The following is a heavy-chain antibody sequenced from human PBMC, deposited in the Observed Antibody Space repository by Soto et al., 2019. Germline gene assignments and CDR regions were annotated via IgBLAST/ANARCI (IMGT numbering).Heavy chain of an antibody. CDR3: ARRRLSTGTDYFDY. Sequence: ASVKVSCKTSGCTFNDYFLHWVRQAPGQGLEWMGSINPNSGDTDHAQRFQGRVTLTRDTSIRTVYMELSRLRSDDTAVYYCARRRLSTGTDYFDYWGQGTLVTAPQ. J-gene: IGHJ4*02. CDR1: GCTFNDYF. D-gene: IGHD1-1*01. CDR2: INPNSGDT. V-gene: IGHV1-2*02.